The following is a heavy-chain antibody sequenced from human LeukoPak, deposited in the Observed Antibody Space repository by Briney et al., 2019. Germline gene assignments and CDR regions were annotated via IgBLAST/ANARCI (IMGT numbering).Heavy chain of an antibody. V-gene: IGHV4-4*09. D-gene: IGHD6-6*01. J-gene: IGHJ4*02. CDR2: FYTSGGT. CDR1: GDSISSYY. CDR3: ARLTRLSTSPDRYYLDY. Sequence: SETLSLTCTVSGDSISSYYWSWIRQPPGKGLEWIGYFYTSGGTNYIPSLKGRVTISIDTSKNQFSLKLSSVTAADSAVYYCARLTRLSTSPDRYYLDYWGQGTLVTVSS.